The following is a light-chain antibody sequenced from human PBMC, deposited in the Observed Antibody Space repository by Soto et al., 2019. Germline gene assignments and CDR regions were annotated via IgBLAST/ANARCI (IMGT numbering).Light chain of an antibody. CDR2: DAS. CDR1: QSFSSSY. Sequence: EIVLTQSPGTLSLSPGERATLSCRASQSFSSSYLAWYQQKPGQAPRLLIYDASSRATGIPDRFSGSGSGTDFTLTTSRREPEDFAVYYCQQNGSAPITCGQGTRLEIK. CDR3: QQNGSAPIT. V-gene: IGKV3-20*01. J-gene: IGKJ5*01.